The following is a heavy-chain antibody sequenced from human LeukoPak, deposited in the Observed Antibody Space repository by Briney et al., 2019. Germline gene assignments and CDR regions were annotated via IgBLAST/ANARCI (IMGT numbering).Heavy chain of an antibody. D-gene: IGHD6-13*01. CDR2: ISPNSGDT. Sequence: GASVKVSCKASGYTFSAYYIQWVRQAPGQGLEWMGWISPNSGDTNYAQRFQGWVTMTRDTSISTASMELSRLTSDDTAVYYCARGGGAAAGTTVDYWGQGTLVTVSS. J-gene: IGHJ4*02. CDR3: ARGGGAAAGTTVDY. CDR1: GYTFSAYY. V-gene: IGHV1-2*04.